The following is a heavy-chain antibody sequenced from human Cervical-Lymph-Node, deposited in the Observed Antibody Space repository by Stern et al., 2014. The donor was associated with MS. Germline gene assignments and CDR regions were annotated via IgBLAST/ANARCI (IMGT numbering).Heavy chain of an antibody. J-gene: IGHJ4*02. Sequence: QVQLVQSGSELKKPGASVKVSCKASGYTFTSYAMNWVRQAPGQGLEWMGWINTNTGNPTYAQGFTGRFVFSLDTSVSTAYLQISSLKAEDTAVYYCARTHSSSWFDGVPQYYFDYWGQGTLVTVSS. CDR2: INTNTGNP. D-gene: IGHD6-13*01. CDR1: GYTFTSYA. CDR3: ARTHSSSWFDGVPQYYFDY. V-gene: IGHV7-4-1*02.